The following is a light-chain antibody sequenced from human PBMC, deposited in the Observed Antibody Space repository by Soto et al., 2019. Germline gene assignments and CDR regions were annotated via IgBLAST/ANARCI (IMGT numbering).Light chain of an antibody. CDR3: LQYATSRRT. Sequence: DIVLTKSPGTLSLSPGERATLSCRANQTVSRNYLAWYQQKPGQTPRLLIYSASNKATVIPDRFRGSGSGTDFTLTITRLEPEDFGVYYCLQYATSRRTFGQGTRVDIK. CDR1: QTVSRNY. CDR2: SAS. J-gene: IGKJ1*01. V-gene: IGKV3-20*01.